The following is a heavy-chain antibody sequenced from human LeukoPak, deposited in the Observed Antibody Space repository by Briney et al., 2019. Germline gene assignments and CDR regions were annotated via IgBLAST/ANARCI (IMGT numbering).Heavy chain of an antibody. Sequence: SETLSLTCTVSGGSISSYYWSWIRQPPGKGLEWIGYIYYSGSTNYNPSLKSRVTISVDTSKNQFSLKLSSVTAADTAVYYCARVWSRIVGATTSSDYWGQGTLVTVSS. D-gene: IGHD1-26*01. J-gene: IGHJ4*02. CDR1: GGSISSYY. V-gene: IGHV4-59*01. CDR2: IYYSGST. CDR3: ARVWSRIVGATTSSDY.